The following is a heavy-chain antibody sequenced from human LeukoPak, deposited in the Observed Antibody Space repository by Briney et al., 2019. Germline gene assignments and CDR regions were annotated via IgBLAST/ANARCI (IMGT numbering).Heavy chain of an antibody. CDR2: ISSSSSYT. J-gene: IGHJ4*02. CDR3: GRLARNAWYAVDY. V-gene: IGHV3-11*06. D-gene: IGHD6-19*01. Sequence: SGGSLRLSCAASGFTFSDYYMSWIRQAPGKGLEWVSYISSSSSYTNYADSVKGRFTISRDNPTNSLYLQINSLRAEDTALYYCGRLARNAWYAVDYWGQGTLVTVSS. CDR1: GFTFSDYY.